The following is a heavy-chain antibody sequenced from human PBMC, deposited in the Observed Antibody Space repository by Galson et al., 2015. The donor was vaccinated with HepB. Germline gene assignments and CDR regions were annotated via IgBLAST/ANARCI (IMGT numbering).Heavy chain of an antibody. CDR2: ISTNSGDT. Sequence: SVKVSCKASGYKFTDNGISWVRQAPGQGLEWLGWISTNSGDTKYIQRLQGRVTMTRDTSTSTAYMELRRLRSDDTAVYYCARDRSHSLDYWGQGAVITVSS. CDR3: ARDRSHSLDY. D-gene: IGHD3-16*02. V-gene: IGHV1-18*04. CDR1: GYKFTDNG. J-gene: IGHJ4*03.